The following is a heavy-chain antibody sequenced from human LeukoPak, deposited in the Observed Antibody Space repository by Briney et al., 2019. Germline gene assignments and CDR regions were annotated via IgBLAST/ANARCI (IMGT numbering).Heavy chain of an antibody. J-gene: IGHJ4*02. V-gene: IGHV3-64D*06. Sequence: GGSLRLSCSASGFTFSSYAMHWVRQAPGKGLEYVSAISGSGGATYYADSVKGRFTISRDNSKNTLYLQMCSLRPEDTAVYYCVSLPRTTVTTSGDYWGQGTLVTVSS. CDR3: VSLPRTTVTTSGDY. CDR2: ISGSGGAT. D-gene: IGHD4-17*01. CDR1: GFTFSSYA.